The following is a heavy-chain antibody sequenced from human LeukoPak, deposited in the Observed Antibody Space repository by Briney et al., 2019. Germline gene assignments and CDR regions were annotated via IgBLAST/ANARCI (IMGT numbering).Heavy chain of an antibody. Sequence: GASVTVSFKASGYTFTIYYMHWVRQAPGQGVEWVGIINPSGGSTSYAQKFQGRVTMTRETSTSTVYTELSSLRSEDTAVYYCARSTYYYASSGYSPDYWGQGTLVTVSS. CDR3: ARSTYYYASSGYSPDY. V-gene: IGHV1-46*01. D-gene: IGHD3-22*01. J-gene: IGHJ4*02. CDR2: INPSGGST. CDR1: GYTFTIYY.